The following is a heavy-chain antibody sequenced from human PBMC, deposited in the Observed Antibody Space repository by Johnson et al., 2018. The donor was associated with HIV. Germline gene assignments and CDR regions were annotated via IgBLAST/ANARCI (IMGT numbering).Heavy chain of an antibody. Sequence: VQLVESGGGLVQPGGSLRLSCAASGFTFSNYWMSWVRQAPGTGLEWVANIKQDGREKYYVDPVQGRLTISRDNAQNSLYLQMNSLGAEDTAVYYCARDLGEMATTAGDAFDIWGQGTMVTVSS. CDR2: IKQDGREK. J-gene: IGHJ3*02. CDR1: GFTFSNYW. D-gene: IGHD5-24*01. V-gene: IGHV3-7*01. CDR3: ARDLGEMATTAGDAFDI.